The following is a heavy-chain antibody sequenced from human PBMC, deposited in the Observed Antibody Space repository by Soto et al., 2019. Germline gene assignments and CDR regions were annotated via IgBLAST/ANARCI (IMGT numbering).Heavy chain of an antibody. CDR1: GFTFDDYA. V-gene: IGHV3-9*01. CDR3: AKDINVYHRPNPSFDY. Sequence: GGSLRLSCAASGFTFDDYAMHWVRQAPGKGLEWVSGISWNSGSIGYADSVKGRFTISRDNAKNSLYLQMNSLRAEDTALYYCAKDINVYHRPNPSFDYWGQGTQVTVSS. CDR2: ISWNSGSI. J-gene: IGHJ4*02.